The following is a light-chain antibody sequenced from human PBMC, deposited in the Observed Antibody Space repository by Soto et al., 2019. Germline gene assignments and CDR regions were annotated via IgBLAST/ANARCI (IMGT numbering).Light chain of an antibody. Sequence: DIQLTQSPSFLSPSIGESVTITCRASQVISTSLAWYQVKPGKAPKLLIYAASTLESGVPSRFSATVSGTEFTLTISSLQSDDFASYYCLQYDSRYTFGQGTKVEIK. CDR2: AAS. CDR1: QVISTS. CDR3: LQYDSRYT. V-gene: IGKV1-9*01. J-gene: IGKJ2*01.